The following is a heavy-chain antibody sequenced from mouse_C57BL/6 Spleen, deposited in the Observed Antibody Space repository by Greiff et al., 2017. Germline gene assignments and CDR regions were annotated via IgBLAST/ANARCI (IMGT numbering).Heavy chain of an antibody. D-gene: IGHD2-5*01. CDR3: ARDCSNYDWFEY. CDR2: LYPSDGST. CDR1: GYTFTAYS. Sequence: QVTLKVSGAELVKPGASVKISCKVSGYTFTAYSIHWMKQRPEQGLEWIGNLYPSDGSTKYNEKFKGKATLTVEKSSSTAYMQLNRLTSEDSAVYYCARDCSNYDWFEYWGQGTRVTVSA. J-gene: IGHJ3*01. V-gene: IGHV1-78*01.